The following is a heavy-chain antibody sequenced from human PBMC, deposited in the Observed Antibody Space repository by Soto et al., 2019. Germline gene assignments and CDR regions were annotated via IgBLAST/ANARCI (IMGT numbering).Heavy chain of an antibody. D-gene: IGHD3-10*01. CDR3: ARKYPPGRWLHGWFDP. J-gene: IGHJ5*02. V-gene: IGHV4-34*01. CDR1: GGSFSGYY. Sequence: PSETLSLTCAVYGGSFSGYYWSWIRKPPGKGLEWIGEINHSGSTNYNPSLKSRVTISVDTSKNQFSLKLSSVTAADTAVYYCARKYPPGRWLHGWFDPWGQGTLVTVSS. CDR2: INHSGST.